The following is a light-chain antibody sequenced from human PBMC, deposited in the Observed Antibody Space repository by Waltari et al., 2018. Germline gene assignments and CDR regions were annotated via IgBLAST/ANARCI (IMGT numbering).Light chain of an antibody. J-gene: IGLJ2*01. V-gene: IGLV1-40*01. CDR2: GNN. Sequence: QSVLTQPPSVSGAPGQRITISCTGTSPNIGAGYDVHWYLQLPGTAPKLLTLGNNNRPSGVPDRFSASKSDTSASLAITGLQAEDEADYYCQSYDSSLSGVLFGGGTKLTVL. CDR3: QSYDSSLSGVL. CDR1: SPNIGAGYD.